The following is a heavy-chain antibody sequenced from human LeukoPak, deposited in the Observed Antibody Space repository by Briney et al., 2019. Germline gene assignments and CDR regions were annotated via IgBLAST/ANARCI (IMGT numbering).Heavy chain of an antibody. J-gene: IGHJ5*02. Sequence: GRSLRLSCAASGFTFSSNAMHWVRQAPGKGLEWVAVISYDGSNKYYADSVKGRFTISRDNSKNTLYLQMNSLRAEDTAVYYCARSPYSSSWYANWFDPWGQGTLVTVSS. CDR3: ARSPYSSSWYANWFDP. CDR1: GFTFSSNA. D-gene: IGHD6-13*01. V-gene: IGHV3-30*04. CDR2: ISYDGSNK.